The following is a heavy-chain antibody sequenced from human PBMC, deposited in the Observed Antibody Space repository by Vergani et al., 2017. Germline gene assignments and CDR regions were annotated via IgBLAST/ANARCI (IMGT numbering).Heavy chain of an antibody. D-gene: IGHD3-22*01. CDR3: GIVTDYYGSSGYYLDY. Sequence: QVQLVQSGSEVRKPGASVKVSCQVSGYSLTELTIHWVRQAPGKGLEWRGGFDPEHGEVTFAHHIQGRVTMTGDRTTTTAYMELSSLRPEDTALYYCGIVTDYYGSSGYYLDYWGQGTLVTVSS. CDR2: FDPEHGEV. CDR1: GYSLTELT. J-gene: IGHJ4*02. V-gene: IGHV1-24*01.